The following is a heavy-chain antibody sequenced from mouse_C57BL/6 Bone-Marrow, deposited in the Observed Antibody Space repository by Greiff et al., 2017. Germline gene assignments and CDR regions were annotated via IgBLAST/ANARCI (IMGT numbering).Heavy chain of an antibody. J-gene: IGHJ3*01. CDR3: ARCLYYFSFAY. V-gene: IGHV1-18*01. Sequence: EVQLQQSGPELVKPGASVKIPCKASGYTFTDYNMDWVKQSHGKSLEWIGDITPNNGGTIYNQKFKGKATLTVDKSSSPAYMERRSLTSEDTAVYYCARCLYYFSFAYWGQGTLVTVSA. CDR1: GYTFTDYN. D-gene: IGHD2-1*01. CDR2: ITPNNGGT.